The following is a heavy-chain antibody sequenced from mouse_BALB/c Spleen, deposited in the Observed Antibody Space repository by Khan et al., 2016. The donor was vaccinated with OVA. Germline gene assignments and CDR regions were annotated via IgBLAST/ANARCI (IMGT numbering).Heavy chain of an antibody. CDR3: ARGRTY. Sequence: EVQLQESGPGLVKPSQSLSLTCTVTGYSITSDYAWNWIRQPPGNKLEWMGNISYSGSTSYHPSLTSRISFTLDTAKNQIFLQLHSETTEDTAAYYCARGRTYWGQGTSVTVSS. CDR1: GYSITSDYA. V-gene: IGHV3-2*02. CDR2: ISYSGST. J-gene: IGHJ4*01.